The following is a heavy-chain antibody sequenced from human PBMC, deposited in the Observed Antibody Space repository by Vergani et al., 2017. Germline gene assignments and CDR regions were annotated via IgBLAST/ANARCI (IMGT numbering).Heavy chain of an antibody. Sequence: QVQLQESGPGLVRPSQTLSLTCTVSGGPISSGSYYWSWFRQPAGKGLEWIGRFYTGGGTSNNPSLKSRVTISVDTSKNQFSLQLSSVTAADPAVYYCARDPRYSTTWPFLLLDMDVWGQGTTVTVSS. CDR3: ARDPRYSTTWPFLLLDMDV. J-gene: IGHJ6*02. CDR2: FYTGGGT. CDR1: GGPISSGSYY. V-gene: IGHV4-61*02. D-gene: IGHD6-13*01.